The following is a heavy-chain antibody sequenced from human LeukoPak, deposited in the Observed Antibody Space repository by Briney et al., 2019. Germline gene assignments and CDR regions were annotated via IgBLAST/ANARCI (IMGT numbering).Heavy chain of an antibody. D-gene: IGHD6-6*01. CDR3: AKGGQLSFDY. CDR1: GGSFSGYY. J-gene: IGHJ4*02. CDR2: INHSGST. V-gene: IGHV4-34*01. Sequence: SETLSLTCAVYGGSFSGYYWSWIRQPPGKGLEWIGEINHSGSTNYNPSLKSRVTISVDTSMNQFSLKLSSVTAADTAVYYCAKGGQLSFDYWGQGTLVTVSS.